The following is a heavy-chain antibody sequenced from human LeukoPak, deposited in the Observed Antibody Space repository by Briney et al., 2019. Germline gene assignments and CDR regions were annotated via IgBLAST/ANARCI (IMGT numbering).Heavy chain of an antibody. D-gene: IGHD3-22*01. Sequence: GGSLRLSCAASGFTFSSYWMSWVRQAPGKGLEWVANIKQDGSEKYYVDSVKGRFTISRDNAKNSLYLQMNSLRAEDTAVYYCARDRGYYYDGSGYYYYYWGQGTLVTVSS. V-gene: IGHV3-7*01. CDR3: ARDRGYYYDGSGYYYYY. CDR1: GFTFSSYW. CDR2: IKQDGSEK. J-gene: IGHJ4*02.